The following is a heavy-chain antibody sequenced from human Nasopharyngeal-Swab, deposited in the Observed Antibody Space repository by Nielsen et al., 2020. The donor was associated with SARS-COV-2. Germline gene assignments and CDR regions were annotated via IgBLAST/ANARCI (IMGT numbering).Heavy chain of an antibody. CDR1: GFSFSTYA. CDR2: ISDSGGRT. CDR3: AKSDDAVDI. J-gene: IGHJ3*02. Sequence: GGSLRLSCAASGFSFSTYAMSWVRQAPGAGLEWVSAISDSGGRTYYADSVKGRFTISRDNSQNTLFLQMTSLRAEDTAVYYCAKSDDAVDIWGQGTMVTVSS. V-gene: IGHV3-23*01.